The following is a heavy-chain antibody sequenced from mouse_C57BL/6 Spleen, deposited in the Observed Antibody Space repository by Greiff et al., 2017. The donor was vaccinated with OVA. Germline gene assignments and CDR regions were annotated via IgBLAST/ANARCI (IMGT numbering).Heavy chain of an antibody. D-gene: IGHD2-4*01. CDR3: ARASYDYGYFDY. CDR2: SRNKANDYTT. Sequence: EVKLMESGGGLVQSGRSLRLSCAPSGFTFSDFYMEWVRQAPGKGLEWIAASRNKANDYTTEYSASVKGRFIVSRDTSQSILYLQMNALRAEDTAIYYCARASYDYGYFDYWGQGTTLTVSS. V-gene: IGHV7-1*01. J-gene: IGHJ2*01. CDR1: GFTFSDFY.